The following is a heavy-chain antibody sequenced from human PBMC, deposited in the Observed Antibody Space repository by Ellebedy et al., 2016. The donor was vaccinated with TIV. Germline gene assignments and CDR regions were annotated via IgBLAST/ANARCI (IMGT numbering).Heavy chain of an antibody. CDR1: GFTFSRYG. D-gene: IGHD2-21*02. CDR3: AKGCGGDCYSPRDY. V-gene: IGHV3-33*06. Sequence: GESLKISCAASGFTFSRYGIHWVRQAPGRGLEWVSVIWHDGSKEYYADSVKGRFTISRDDSKSTLYLQMNSLRAEDTAVYFCAKGCGGDCYSPRDYWGQGTLVTVSS. CDR2: IWHDGSKE. J-gene: IGHJ4*02.